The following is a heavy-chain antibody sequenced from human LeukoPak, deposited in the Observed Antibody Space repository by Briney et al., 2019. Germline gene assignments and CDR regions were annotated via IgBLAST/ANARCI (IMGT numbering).Heavy chain of an antibody. V-gene: IGHV4-59*12. Sequence: SETLSLTCTVSGGSISSNYWSWIRQPPGKGLEWIGYIYYSGSTNYNPSLKSRVTISVDTSKNQFSLKLSSVTAADTAVYYCARERRGYSSSWTRRGAFDIWGQGTMVTVSS. CDR3: ARERRGYSSSWTRRGAFDI. CDR2: IYYSGST. J-gene: IGHJ3*02. CDR1: GGSISSNY. D-gene: IGHD6-13*01.